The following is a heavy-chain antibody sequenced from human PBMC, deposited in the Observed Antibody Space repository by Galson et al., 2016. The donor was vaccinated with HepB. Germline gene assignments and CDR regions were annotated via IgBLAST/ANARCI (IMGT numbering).Heavy chain of an antibody. V-gene: IGHV3-21*04. CDR3: ARAEDCFGDCPQKYYLDF. J-gene: IGHJ4*02. CDR1: GFTFSTYS. CDR2: SDSTSRYI. D-gene: IGHD2-21*02. Sequence: SLRLSCAASGFTFSTYSMNWVRLAPGKGLEWVSSSDSTSRYIYYADSVRGRFTISRDNAQKSLYLQMNSLRAEDTALYYCARAEDCFGDCPQKYYLDFGGRGTLVTVSS.